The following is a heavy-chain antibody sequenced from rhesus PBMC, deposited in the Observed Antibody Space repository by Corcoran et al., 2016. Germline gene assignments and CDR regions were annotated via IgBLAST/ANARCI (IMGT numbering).Heavy chain of an antibody. CDR1: GFTFSSYA. Sequence: EVQLVETGGGLVQPGGSLRLSCAASGFTFSSYAMQWVRQAPGKGLEWISAINRGGGSTNNADSGKGRFPIARDNSKTPLSLQMNSLRAEDTAVYYCAKGYYGSKRAYYFDYWGQGVLVTVSS. D-gene: IGHD4-29*01. CDR3: AKGYYGSKRAYYFDY. CDR2: INRGGGST. V-gene: IGHV3-103*01. J-gene: IGHJ4*01.